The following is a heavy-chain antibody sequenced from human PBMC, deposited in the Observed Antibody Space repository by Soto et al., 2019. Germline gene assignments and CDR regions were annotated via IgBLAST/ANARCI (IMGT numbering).Heavy chain of an antibody. CDR2: MNPNSGNT. Sequence: QVQLVQSGAEVKKPGASVKVSCKASGYTFTSFDINWVRQATGQGLEWMGKMNPNSGNTGYAQRFQDRVTMTRNTTISTDYMELSSLRSEDTAVYYCASRYHFNGMDVWGQGTTVTVSS. CDR3: ASRYHFNGMDV. J-gene: IGHJ6*02. CDR1: GYTFTSFD. V-gene: IGHV1-8*01.